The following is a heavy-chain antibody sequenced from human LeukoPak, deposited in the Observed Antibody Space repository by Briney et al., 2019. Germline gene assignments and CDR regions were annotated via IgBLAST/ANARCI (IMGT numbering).Heavy chain of an antibody. CDR2: IYYSGST. CDR3: AGTGFRGLRTYWYFDL. J-gene: IGHJ2*01. Sequence: PSQTLSLTCTVSGGSISSGGHFWSWIRQHPGKGLEWIGYIYYSGSTYYNPSLKSRVNKSVDTSKNQFSLRLNSVTAADTAVYYCAGTGFRGLRTYWYFDLWGRGTLVTVSS. CDR1: GGSISSGGHF. V-gene: IGHV4-31*03. D-gene: IGHD3-16*01.